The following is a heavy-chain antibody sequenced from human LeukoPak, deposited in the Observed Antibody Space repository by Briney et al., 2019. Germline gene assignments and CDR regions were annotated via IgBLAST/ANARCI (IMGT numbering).Heavy chain of an antibody. Sequence: SVKVSCKASGGTFSSYAISWVRQAPGQGLEWMGGIIPIFGTANYAQKFQGRVTITADESTSAAYMELSSLRSEDTAVYYCARILVVPAAREGNWFDPWGQGTLVTVSS. D-gene: IGHD2-2*01. V-gene: IGHV1-69*13. CDR2: IIPIFGTA. CDR3: ARILVVPAAREGNWFDP. CDR1: GGTFSSYA. J-gene: IGHJ5*02.